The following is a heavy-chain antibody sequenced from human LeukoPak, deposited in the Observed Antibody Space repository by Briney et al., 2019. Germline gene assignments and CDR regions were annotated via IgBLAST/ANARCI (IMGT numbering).Heavy chain of an antibody. Sequence: PGGTLRLSCAASGFTFSSYSMNWVRQAPGKGLEWVSSISSSSSYIYYADSVKGRFTISRDNAKNSLYLQMNSLSAEDTAVYYCAREYGWFGEVFGPYYYYGMDVWGQGTTVTVSS. CDR1: GFTFSSYS. V-gene: IGHV3-21*01. D-gene: IGHD3-10*01. CDR3: AREYGWFGEVFGPYYYYGMDV. CDR2: ISSSSSYI. J-gene: IGHJ6*02.